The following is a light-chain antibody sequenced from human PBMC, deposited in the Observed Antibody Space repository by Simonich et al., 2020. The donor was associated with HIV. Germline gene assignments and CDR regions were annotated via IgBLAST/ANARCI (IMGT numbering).Light chain of an antibody. CDR1: ESDLYRSNNMNY. Sequence: DIVMTQSPDSLAVSRGERATINRKSSESDLYRSNNMNYLAWYQQKPGQPPKLLIYRASTRECGVPDRFRGSGSGTDFTLTISSLQAEDVAVYYCQQYYSTPRTFGQGTKVEIK. V-gene: IGKV4-1*01. CDR3: QQYYSTPRT. CDR2: RAS. J-gene: IGKJ1*01.